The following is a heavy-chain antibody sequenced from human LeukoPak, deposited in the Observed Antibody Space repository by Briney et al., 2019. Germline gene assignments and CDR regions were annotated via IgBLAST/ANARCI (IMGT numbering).Heavy chain of an antibody. Sequence: SVKVSCKASGGTFSSYAISWVRQAPGQGLEWMGRIIPILGIANYAQKFQGRVTITADKSTSTAYMELSSLRSEDTAVYYCARAGGSGYYTSDFFDYWGQGTLVTVSS. CDR2: IIPILGIA. J-gene: IGHJ4*02. V-gene: IGHV1-69*04. CDR3: ARAGGSGYYTSDFFDY. CDR1: GGTFSSYA. D-gene: IGHD3-3*01.